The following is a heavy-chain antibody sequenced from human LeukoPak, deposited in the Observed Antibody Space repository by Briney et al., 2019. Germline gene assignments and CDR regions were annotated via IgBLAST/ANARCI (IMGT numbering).Heavy chain of an antibody. J-gene: IGHJ5*02. V-gene: IGHV1-2*02. CDR2: INPKNGGS. D-gene: IGHD3-16*01. Sequence: ASVKVSCKASGYTFTSYYMHWVRQSPGQGLEWVGWINPKNGGSNYAQKFQGRVTMTRDRSISTAYMELSRLTSDDTAVYYCARASFWESPINWFAPWGQGTLVTVSS. CDR3: ARASFWESPINWFAP. CDR1: GYTFTSYY.